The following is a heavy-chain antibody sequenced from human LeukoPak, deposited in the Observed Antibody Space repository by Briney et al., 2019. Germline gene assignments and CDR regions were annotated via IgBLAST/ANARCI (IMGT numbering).Heavy chain of an antibody. CDR2: IRSKAYGGTT. Sequence: GGSLRLSCTASGFTFGDYAMSWVRQAPGKGLEWVGFIRSKAYGGTTEYAASVKGRFTISRDDSKGIAYLQMNSLKTEDTAVYYCTRDFVVVPAAIDLFDYWGQGTLVTVSS. CDR3: TRDFVVVPAAIDLFDY. V-gene: IGHV3-49*04. D-gene: IGHD2-2*01. J-gene: IGHJ4*02. CDR1: GFTFGDYA.